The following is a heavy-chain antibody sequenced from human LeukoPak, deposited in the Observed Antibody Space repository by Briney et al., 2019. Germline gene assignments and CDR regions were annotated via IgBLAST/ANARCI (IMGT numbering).Heavy chain of an antibody. CDR2: IYPGDSDT. CDR1: GYSFTTYW. J-gene: IGHJ4*02. V-gene: IGHV5-51*01. CDR3: ARRAGDSSGWYTSFDY. D-gene: IGHD6-19*01. Sequence: GESLNISCKGSGYSFTTYWIGWVRQMPGKGPEWMGIIYPGDSDTRYSPSFQGQVTISADKSISTAYLQWSSLKASDTAMYYCARRAGDSSGWYTSFDYRGQGTLVTVSS.